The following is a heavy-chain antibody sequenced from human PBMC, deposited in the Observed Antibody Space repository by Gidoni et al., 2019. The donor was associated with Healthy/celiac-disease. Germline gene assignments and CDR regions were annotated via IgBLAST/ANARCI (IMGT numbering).Heavy chain of an antibody. CDR3: ARAYYDYVWGSYHDIFDY. J-gene: IGHJ4*02. CDR2: INHSGST. D-gene: IGHD3-16*01. Sequence: VLLGQWVERGCRRSVTLYLTCAVYGGSFSGYYGSWIRQPPGKGLEWIGEINHSGSTNYNPSLKSRVTISVDTSKNQFSLKLSSVTAEDTAVYYCARAYYDYVWGSYHDIFDYWCQGTLVTVTS. V-gene: IGHV4-34*01. CDR1: GGSFSGYY.